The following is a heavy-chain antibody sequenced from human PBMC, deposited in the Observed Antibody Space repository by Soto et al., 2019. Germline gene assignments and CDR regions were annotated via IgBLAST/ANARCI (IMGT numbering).Heavy chain of an antibody. V-gene: IGHV1-2*02. D-gene: IGHD1-26*01. J-gene: IGHJ4*02. Sequence: ASVKVSCKASGYALTGHYIHWVRLAPEQGPVWLGEMRPGSGDTRYAQKCQGRVTMTRDTSITTVYMELKNLSPDDTAVYYCGRGRSGQIVVFYWGQGTPVTVSS. CDR2: MRPGSGDT. CDR3: GRGRSGQIVVFY. CDR1: GYALTGHY.